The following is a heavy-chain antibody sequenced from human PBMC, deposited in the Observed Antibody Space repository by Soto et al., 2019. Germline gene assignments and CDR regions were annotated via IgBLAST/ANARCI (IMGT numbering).Heavy chain of an antibody. Sequence: PSETLSLTCTVSGGSVSSGSYYWSWIRQPPGKGLEWIGYIYYSGSTNYNPSLKSRVTISVDTSKNQFSLKLSSVTAADTAVYYCARDYPFHMTTVTRDYYYYGMDVWGQGTTVTVS. CDR1: GGSVSSGSYY. J-gene: IGHJ6*02. D-gene: IGHD4-4*01. V-gene: IGHV4-61*01. CDR3: ARDYPFHMTTVTRDYYYYGMDV. CDR2: IYYSGST.